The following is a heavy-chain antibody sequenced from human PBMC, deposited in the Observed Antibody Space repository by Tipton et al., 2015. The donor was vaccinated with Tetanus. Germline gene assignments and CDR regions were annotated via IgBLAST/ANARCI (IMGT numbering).Heavy chain of an antibody. J-gene: IGHJ4*02. CDR2: INSDGSSA. D-gene: IGHD1-20*01. Sequence: SLRLSCAASGFTFSSSCMHWVRQGPGKGLVWVSRINSDGSSATYADSVKGRFTISRDNAKNTLYLQMNSLRVEDTAVYYCAFRTNWRFSRGFDCWGQGILVTVSS. V-gene: IGHV3-74*01. CDR1: GFTFSSSC. CDR3: AFRTNWRFSRGFDC.